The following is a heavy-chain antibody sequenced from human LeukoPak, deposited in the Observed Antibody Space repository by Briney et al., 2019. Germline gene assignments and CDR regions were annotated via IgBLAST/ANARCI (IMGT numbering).Heavy chain of an antibody. V-gene: IGHV4-34*01. Sequence: SETLSLTCAVYGGSFSGYYWSWVRQPPGKGLEWIGEINHSGSTNYNPSLKSRVPISVDTSKNQFSLKLSSVTAADTAVYYCARGTPKIHCSGGSCYSEGDAFDIWGQGTMVTVSS. D-gene: IGHD2-15*01. CDR2: INHSGST. CDR3: ARGTPKIHCSGGSCYSEGDAFDI. J-gene: IGHJ3*02. CDR1: GGSFSGYY.